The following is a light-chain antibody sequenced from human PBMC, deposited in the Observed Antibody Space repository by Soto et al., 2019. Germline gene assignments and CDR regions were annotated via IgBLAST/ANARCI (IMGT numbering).Light chain of an antibody. CDR1: SGHSTYA. Sequence: QPVLTQSPSASASLGASVRLTCTLSSGHSTYAIAWHQQQPEKGPRYLMKLNSDGSHYKGDGIPDRFSVSSSGAERYLTISSLQSEDEADYYCQTWGTDIVVFGGGTKVTVL. V-gene: IGLV4-69*01. CDR2: LNSDGSH. J-gene: IGLJ2*01. CDR3: QTWGTDIVV.